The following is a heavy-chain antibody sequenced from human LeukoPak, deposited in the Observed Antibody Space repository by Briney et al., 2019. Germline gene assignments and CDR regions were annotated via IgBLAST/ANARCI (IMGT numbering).Heavy chain of an antibody. CDR3: AKGAGYSGHDLSSYFDY. J-gene: IGHJ4*02. CDR2: ISGSAGGT. CDR1: EFTFSSYA. D-gene: IGHD5-12*01. V-gene: IGHV3-23*01. Sequence: GGSLRLSCAASEFTFSSYAMSWVRQAPGKGLEWVSAISGSAGGTYYADSVKGRFTISRDNSKNTPYLLMHSLRAEDTAVYYCAKGAGYSGHDLSSYFDYWGQGILVTVSS.